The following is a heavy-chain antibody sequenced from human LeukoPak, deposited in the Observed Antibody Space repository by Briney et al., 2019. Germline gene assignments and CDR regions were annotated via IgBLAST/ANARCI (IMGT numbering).Heavy chain of an antibody. V-gene: IGHV4-4*07. CDR3: ARDMVSTWPYFYSYYYMDV. Sequence: PSETLSLTCTVSGASITAHSWNWIRQTAGKGPEWIGRIHGNGSTNYNPSLKSRVTMSLDTSKSQFSLKLPSVTAADTALYYCARDMVSTWPYFYSYYYMDVWGQGTTVAVSS. J-gene: IGHJ6*03. D-gene: IGHD2-2*01. CDR2: IHGNGST. CDR1: GASITAHS.